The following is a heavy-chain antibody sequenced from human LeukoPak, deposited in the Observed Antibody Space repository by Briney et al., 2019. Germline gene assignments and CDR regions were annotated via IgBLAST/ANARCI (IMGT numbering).Heavy chain of an antibody. J-gene: IGHJ6*02. CDR2: IYYSGST. Sequence: SETLSLTCTVSGGSISSSSYYWGWIRQPPGKGLEWIGSIYYSGSTYYNPSLKSRVTISVDTSKNQFSLKLSSVTAADTAVYYCVRVRSGSYVETPPYYYYGMDVWGQGTTVTVSS. V-gene: IGHV4-39*01. CDR1: GGSISSSSYY. CDR3: VRVRSGSYVETPPYYYYGMDV. D-gene: IGHD1-26*01.